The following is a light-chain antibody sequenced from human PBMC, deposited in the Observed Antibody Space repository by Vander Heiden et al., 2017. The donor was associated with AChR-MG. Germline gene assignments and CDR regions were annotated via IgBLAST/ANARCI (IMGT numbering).Light chain of an antibody. V-gene: IGKV3D-20*01. J-gene: IGKJ4*01. CDR1: QSIVSNY. CDR3: QQYGSSPLT. Sequence: ETVLTQSPATLSLSPGERATLSCGASQSIVSNYLAWYQQKPGLAPRLLIYDASTRATGIPDRFSGGGSGTDFTLIISRLEPEDFAVYHCQQYGSSPLTFGGGTKVEIK. CDR2: DAS.